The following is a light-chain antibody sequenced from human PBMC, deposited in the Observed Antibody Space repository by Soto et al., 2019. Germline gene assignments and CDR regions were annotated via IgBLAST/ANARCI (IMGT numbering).Light chain of an antibody. J-gene: IGKJ1*01. CDR3: QQYGRSLWT. CDR1: RSVTSNY. V-gene: IGKV3-20*01. Sequence: DIVMTQSPLSLPVTPGEPAAISCRASRSVTSNYLAWYQQKPGQAPRLLIYGASSRATGIPDRFSGSGSGTDFTLTISRLEPEDFAVYYCQQYGRSLWTFGQGTKVDIK. CDR2: GAS.